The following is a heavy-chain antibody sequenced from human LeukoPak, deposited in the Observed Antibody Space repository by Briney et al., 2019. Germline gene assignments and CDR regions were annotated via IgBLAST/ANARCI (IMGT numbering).Heavy chain of an antibody. CDR2: IKQDGNEE. J-gene: IGHJ4*02. CDR1: GFTFSDHW. CDR3: ARGIEEWLYLYY. V-gene: IGHV3-7*04. Sequence: HPGGSLRLSCAASGFTFSDHWMSWVRQAPGKGLEWVASIKQDGNEEYYVDSVKGRFTISRDNSKNSLYLQMDSLRAEDTAVYYCARGIEEWLYLYYWGQGALVTVAS. D-gene: IGHD3-3*01.